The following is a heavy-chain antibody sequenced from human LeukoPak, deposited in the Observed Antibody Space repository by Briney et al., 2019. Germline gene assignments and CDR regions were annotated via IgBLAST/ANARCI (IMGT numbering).Heavy chain of an antibody. J-gene: IGHJ5*02. D-gene: IGHD2-2*01. CDR2: IYPGDSDT. CDR3: ARKPYCSSTSCYGVYWFDP. Sequence: GESLKISCKGSGYSFTSYWIGWVHQMPGKGLEWMGIIYPGDSDTRYSPSFQGQVTISADKSISTAYLQWSSLKASDTAMYYCARKPYCSSTSCYGVYWFDPWGQGTLVTVSS. V-gene: IGHV5-51*07. CDR1: GYSFTSYW.